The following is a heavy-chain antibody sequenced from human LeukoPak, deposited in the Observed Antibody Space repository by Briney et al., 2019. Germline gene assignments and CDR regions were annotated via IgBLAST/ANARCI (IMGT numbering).Heavy chain of an antibody. V-gene: IGHV3-33*01. D-gene: IGHD3-9*01. CDR1: GFTFSSYG. J-gene: IGHJ5*02. Sequence: GGSLRLSCAASGFTFSSYGMHWVRQAPGKGLEWVAVIWYDGSNKYYADSVKGRFTISRDNSKNTLYLQMNSLRAEDTAVYYCARGLYDNLTGPPRWFDPWGQGTLVTVSS. CDR2: IWYDGSNK. CDR3: ARGLYDNLTGPPRWFDP.